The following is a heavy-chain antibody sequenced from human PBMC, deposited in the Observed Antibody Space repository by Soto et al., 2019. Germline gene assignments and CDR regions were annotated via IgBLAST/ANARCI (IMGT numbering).Heavy chain of an antibody. D-gene: IGHD1-26*01. CDR3: ARGGGSHAHPPDY. CDR2: IAYDESTT. J-gene: IGHJ4*02. V-gene: IGHV3-74*01. Sequence: EVQQVESGGGLVQPGGSLRLSCAASGLTFSNYWMHWIRQAPGKGLVWVSRIAYDESTTTYADSVKGRFTISRDNAKNTLYLQMNSLRAEDTAVYYCARGGGSHAHPPDYWGQGTLVTVSS. CDR1: GLTFSNYW.